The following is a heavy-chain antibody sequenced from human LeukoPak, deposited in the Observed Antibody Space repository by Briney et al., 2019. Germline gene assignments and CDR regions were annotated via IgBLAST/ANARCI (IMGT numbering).Heavy chain of an antibody. Sequence: ASVKVSCKASNYTFTSYGISWVRQAPGQGLEWMAWINAYNGDTNYAQKLQGRVTLTTETSTSTAYMELRSLRSDDTAVYYCARDGSGVWSDYWGQGTLVTVSS. CDR1: NYTFTSYG. V-gene: IGHV1-18*01. D-gene: IGHD3-10*01. J-gene: IGHJ4*02. CDR2: INAYNGDT. CDR3: ARDGSGVWSDY.